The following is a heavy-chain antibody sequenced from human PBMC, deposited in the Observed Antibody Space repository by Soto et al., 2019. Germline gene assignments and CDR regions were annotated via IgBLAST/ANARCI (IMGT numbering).Heavy chain of an antibody. CDR3: AKTFGNTWDSHYCDC. V-gene: IGHV3-72*01. J-gene: IGHJ4*01. D-gene: IGHD1-26*01. CDR2: VRNKANSYTT. Sequence: EVQLVESGGGLVQPGGSLRLSCAASGFTFSDHYMDWVRQAPRKGLEWVGRVRNKANSYTTEYAASVKGRFTISRDDSKNSLYLQMNSLKTEDTAVYYCAKTFGNTWDSHYCDCWGQGTLVTVSS. CDR1: GFTFSDHY.